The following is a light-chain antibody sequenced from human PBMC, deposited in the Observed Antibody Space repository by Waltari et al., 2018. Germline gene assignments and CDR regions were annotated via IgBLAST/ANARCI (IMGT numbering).Light chain of an antibody. Sequence: SSELTPDPAVSVALGQTVRITCQGDSLRSYYASWYQQKAGQAPVLVMFGKNNRPSGIPDRFSGSSSGNTASLTITGVQAEDESDYYCNSRDSSGNLRLFGGGTKLTVL. CDR1: SLRSYY. J-gene: IGLJ3*02. V-gene: IGLV3-19*01. CDR2: GKN. CDR3: NSRDSSGNLRL.